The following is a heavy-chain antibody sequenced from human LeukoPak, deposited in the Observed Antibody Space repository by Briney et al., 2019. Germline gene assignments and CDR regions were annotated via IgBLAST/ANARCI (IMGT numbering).Heavy chain of an antibody. V-gene: IGHV1-18*01. J-gene: IGHJ4*02. CDR2: ISAYNGNT. D-gene: IGHD3-3*01. Sequence: ASVKVSCKASGYTFTSYGISWVRQAPGQGLEGMGWISAYNGNTNYAQKLQGRVTMNTDTSTSTAYMELRSLRSDDTAVYYCARTTYYDFWSGYYTDYWGQGTLVTVSS. CDR1: GYTFTSYG. CDR3: ARTTYYDFWSGYYTDY.